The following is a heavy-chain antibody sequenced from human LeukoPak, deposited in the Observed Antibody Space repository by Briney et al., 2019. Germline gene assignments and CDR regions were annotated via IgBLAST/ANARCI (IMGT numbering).Heavy chain of an antibody. V-gene: IGHV1-2*05. CDR3: ARDTTMVRGVIKRARFDF. J-gene: IGHJ4*02. D-gene: IGHD3-10*01. CDR1: GSTFTGYY. Sequence: ASVKVSCKASGSTFTGYYMHLVRQAPGQGLEWMGRINPNSGGTNYAQKFQGRVTMTRDTSISTAYMELSRLRSDDTGVYYCARDTTMVRGVIKRARFDFWRQATLVTVSS. CDR2: INPNSGGT.